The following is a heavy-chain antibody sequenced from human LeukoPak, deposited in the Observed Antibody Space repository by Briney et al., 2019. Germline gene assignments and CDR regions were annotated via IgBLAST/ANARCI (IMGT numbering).Heavy chain of an antibody. D-gene: IGHD3-3*01. V-gene: IGHV1-3*01. Sequence: ASVKVSCKASGCTFTYAMHWVRQAPGQRLEWMGWINAGNGNTKYSQKFQGRVTITRDTSASTDYMELSSLRSDDTAVYFCARGHSGRRFLADYWGQGTLVTVSS. CDR1: GCTFTYA. J-gene: IGHJ4*02. CDR2: INAGNGNT. CDR3: ARGHSGRRFLADY.